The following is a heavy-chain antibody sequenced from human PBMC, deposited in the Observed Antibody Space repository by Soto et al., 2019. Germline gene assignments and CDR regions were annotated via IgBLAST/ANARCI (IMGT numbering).Heavy chain of an antibody. CDR1: GFSLSTNGVG. D-gene: IGHD4-17*01. CDR3: AKKGGGDYILGY. CDR2: IYWDDSK. V-gene: IGHV2-5*02. Sequence: QITLKESGPTLVKPTQTLTLTCSFSGFSLSTNGVGVGWIRQPPGKALEWLALIYWDDSKHYSPSLNSRLTITTDTSRSLVVLTMTNMDPVDTATYYCAKKGGGDYILGYWGQGTLVTVSS. J-gene: IGHJ4*02.